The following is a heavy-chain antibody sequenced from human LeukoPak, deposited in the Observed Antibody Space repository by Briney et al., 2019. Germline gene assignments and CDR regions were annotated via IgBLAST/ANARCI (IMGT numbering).Heavy chain of an antibody. CDR1: GFTFSTYW. CDR2: INPDGSST. Sequence: PGGSLRLSCAASGFTFSTYWMHWVRQAPGKGLVWVSRINPDGSSTNYADSVKGRFTISRDKSKNTLSLQMNGLRVEDTAVYYCAKVMPPGRIRFYSYYMDVWGKGTTVTVS. CDR3: AKVMPPGRIRFYSYYMDV. V-gene: IGHV3-74*01. D-gene: IGHD2-15*01. J-gene: IGHJ6*03.